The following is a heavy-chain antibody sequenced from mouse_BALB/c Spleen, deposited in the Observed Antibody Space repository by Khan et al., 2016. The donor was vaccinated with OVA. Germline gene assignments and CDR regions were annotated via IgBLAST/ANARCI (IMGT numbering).Heavy chain of an antibody. CDR3: ARDDYDYDGAFAY. CDR2: ISYSGST. Sequence: EVQLQESGPSLVKPSQTLSLTCSVTGDSITSGYWNWIRKFPGNKLEYMGYISYSGSTYYNPSLKSRISITRDTSTNQYYLQLNSVTTEDTAKYYCARDDYDYDGAFAYWGQGTLVTVSA. J-gene: IGHJ3*01. CDR1: GDSITSGY. D-gene: IGHD2-4*01. V-gene: IGHV3-8*02.